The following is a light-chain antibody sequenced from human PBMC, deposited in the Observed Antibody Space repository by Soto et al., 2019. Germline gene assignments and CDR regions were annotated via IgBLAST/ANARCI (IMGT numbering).Light chain of an antibody. Sequence: EIQMTQSPSSVSASVGDRVTITCRASQGISSWLAWYQQKPGKAPKLLIYAASTLQSGVPARFSGSGSGTDFTLTITCLQSEDFATYYCQQYYNFPWTFGQGTKVDIK. V-gene: IGKV1-12*01. J-gene: IGKJ1*01. CDR1: QGISSW. CDR2: AAS. CDR3: QQYYNFPWT.